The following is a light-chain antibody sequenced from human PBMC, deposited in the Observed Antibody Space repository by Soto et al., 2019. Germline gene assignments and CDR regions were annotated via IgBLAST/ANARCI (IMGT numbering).Light chain of an antibody. CDR1: QSVSNF. CDR3: QQYSISRT. CDR2: DAS. Sequence: EIVLNQSPATLSLTPRERANLSSRASQSVSNFIAWYQQKPGQAPRVLIYDASPRATGIPARFSGSGSGTEFTLTISSLQPADFAVYYCQQYSISRTFGQGTKVDI. J-gene: IGKJ1*01. V-gene: IGKV3-11*01.